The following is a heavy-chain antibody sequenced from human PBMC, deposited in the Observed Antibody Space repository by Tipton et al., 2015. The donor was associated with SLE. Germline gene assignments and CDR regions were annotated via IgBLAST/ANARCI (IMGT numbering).Heavy chain of an antibody. J-gene: IGHJ4*02. V-gene: IGHV3-30*02. D-gene: IGHD6-6*01. CDR1: GFTFSSYG. CDR2: IRYDGNNK. CDR3: AKKGQQLAPDY. Sequence: SLRLSCAASGFTFSSYGMHWVRQAPGKGLEWVSFIRYDGNNKYYADSVKGRFTISRDNSKNTLYLQMNSLRGEDTSVYYCAKKGQQLAPDYWGQGTLVTVSS.